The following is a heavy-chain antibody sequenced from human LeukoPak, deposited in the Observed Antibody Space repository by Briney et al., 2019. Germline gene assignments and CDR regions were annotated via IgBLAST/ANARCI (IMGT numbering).Heavy chain of an antibody. D-gene: IGHD3-10*01. CDR3: ARVMVVRGVIDYFDY. J-gene: IGHJ4*02. V-gene: IGHV1-18*01. Sequence: ASVKVSCKASGYTFTSYGISWVRQAPGQGLEWMGWISAYNGNTNYAQKLQGRVTMTTDTSTSTAYMELRSLRSDDTAVYYCARVMVVRGVIDYFDYWGQGTLVTVSS. CDR1: GYTFTSYG. CDR2: ISAYNGNT.